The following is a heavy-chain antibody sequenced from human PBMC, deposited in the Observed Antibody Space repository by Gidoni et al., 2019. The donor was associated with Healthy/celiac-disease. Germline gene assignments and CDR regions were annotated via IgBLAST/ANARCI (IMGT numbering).Heavy chain of an antibody. CDR1: GVSISSSIYY. D-gene: IGHD3-10*01. J-gene: IGHJ5*02. CDR3: ARVYYYGSGRPGWFDP. Sequence: CTVSGVSISSSIYYWGWIRQPPGKGLEWIGSIYYSGSTNYNPSLKSRVTISVDTSKNQFSLKLSSVTAADTAVYYCARVYYYGSGRPGWFDPWGQGTLVTVSS. CDR2: IYYSGST. V-gene: IGHV4-39*07.